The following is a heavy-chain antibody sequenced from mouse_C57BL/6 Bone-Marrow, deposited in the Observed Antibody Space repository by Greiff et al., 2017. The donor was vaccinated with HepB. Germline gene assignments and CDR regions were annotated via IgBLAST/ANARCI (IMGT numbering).Heavy chain of an antibody. Sequence: EVQVVESGGGLVQPGGSLKLSCAASGFTFSDYYMYWVRQTPEKRLEWVAYISNGGGSTYYPDTVKGRFTISRDNAKNTLYLQMSRLKSEDTAMYYCARLRVFAYWGQGTLVTVSA. CDR3: ARLRVFAY. CDR1: GFTFSDYY. J-gene: IGHJ3*01. V-gene: IGHV5-12*01. CDR2: ISNGGGST.